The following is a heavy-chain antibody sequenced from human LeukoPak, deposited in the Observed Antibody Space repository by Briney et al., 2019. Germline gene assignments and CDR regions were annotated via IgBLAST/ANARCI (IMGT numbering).Heavy chain of an antibody. CDR1: VYTITVYY. CDR3: ARDRHWNQGNFYY. V-gene: IGHV1-2*02. Sequence: ASVKVSCKASVYTITVYYIHWVRQAPGQGLEWMGWINPNSGDTNYAKKFQGRVTMTRDTSINTAFMELSRLRSDDTAVYYCARDRHWNQGNFYYWGQGTLVAVSS. J-gene: IGHJ4*02. CDR2: INPNSGDT. D-gene: IGHD1-1*01.